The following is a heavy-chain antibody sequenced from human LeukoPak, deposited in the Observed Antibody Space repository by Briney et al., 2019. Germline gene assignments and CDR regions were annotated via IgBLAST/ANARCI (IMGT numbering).Heavy chain of an antibody. CDR1: GFTFSSYS. J-gene: IGHJ4*02. V-gene: IGHV3-21*01. D-gene: IGHD3-16*01. CDR2: ISTSSSYI. CDR3: ARVVWGQLTYYSDY. Sequence: PGGSLRLSCAASGFTFSSYSMKWVRQAPGKGLEWVSSISTSSSYIYYADSVKGRFTISRDNAKNSFYLQMNSLRVEDTAVYYCARVVWGQLTYYSDYWGQGTLVTVSS.